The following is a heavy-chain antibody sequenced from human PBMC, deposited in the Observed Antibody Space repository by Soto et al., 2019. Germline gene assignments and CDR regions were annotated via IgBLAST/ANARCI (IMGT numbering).Heavy chain of an antibody. V-gene: IGHV4-39*01. CDR2: IYYGGNT. CDR3: AGHSMTTFGLVKHWFDP. Sequence: QLQLQESGPGLVKPSESLSLTCTVSGGSISSSSYYWGWIRQPPGKGLEGIGSIYYGGNTYYNPSLKSRGTISIDTSKNQFSLKLSSVTAADTAVYYCAGHSMTTFGLVKHWFDPWGQGTLVTVSS. CDR1: GGSISSSSYY. D-gene: IGHD3-3*01. J-gene: IGHJ5*02.